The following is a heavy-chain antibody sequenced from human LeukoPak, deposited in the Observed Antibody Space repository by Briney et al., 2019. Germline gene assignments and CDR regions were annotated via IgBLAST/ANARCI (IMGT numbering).Heavy chain of an antibody. CDR2: ISGSGGST. CDR3: AKDDGAWPNYFLDY. D-gene: IGHD4-17*01. J-gene: IGHJ4*02. CDR1: GFTFSNSA. V-gene: IGHV3-23*01. Sequence: GGSLRLSCAASGFTFSNSAMSWVRQAPGKGLEWVSAISGSGGSTCYADSVKGRFTISRDNSKNTLYLQMNSLRAEDTAVYYCAKDDGAWPNYFLDYWGQGTLVTVSS.